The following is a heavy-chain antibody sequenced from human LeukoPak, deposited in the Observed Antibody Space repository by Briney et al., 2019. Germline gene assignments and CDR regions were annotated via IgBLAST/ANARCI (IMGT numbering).Heavy chain of an antibody. Sequence: GGSLRLSCAASGFTVSSNYMSWVRQAPGKGLEWVSVIYSGGYTYYADSVKGRFTISRDNSKNTLYLQMNSLRAEDTAVYYCAREVVVAATLDAFDVWAQGTMVTVSS. CDR1: GFTVSSNY. V-gene: IGHV3-53*01. J-gene: IGHJ3*01. D-gene: IGHD2-15*01. CDR3: AREVVVAATLDAFDV. CDR2: IYSGGYT.